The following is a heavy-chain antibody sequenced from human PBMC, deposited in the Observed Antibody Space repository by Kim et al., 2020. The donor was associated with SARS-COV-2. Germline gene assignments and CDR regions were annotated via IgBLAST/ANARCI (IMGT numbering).Heavy chain of an antibody. Sequence: GGSLRLSCAASGFTFSSYWMSWVRQAPGKGLEWVANIKQDGSEKYYVDSVKGRFTISRDNAKNSLYLQMNSLRAEDTAVYYCARVFEAAGTNSFDYWGQGTLVTVSS. CDR1: GFTFSSYW. D-gene: IGHD6-13*01. J-gene: IGHJ4*02. CDR2: IKQDGSEK. V-gene: IGHV3-7*01. CDR3: ARVFEAAGTNSFDY.